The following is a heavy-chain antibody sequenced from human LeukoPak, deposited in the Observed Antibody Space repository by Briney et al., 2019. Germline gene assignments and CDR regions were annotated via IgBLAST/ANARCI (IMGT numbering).Heavy chain of an antibody. Sequence: GASVKVSCKASGGTFSSYAISWVRQAPGQGLEWMGWINPNSGGTNYAQKFQGRVTMTRDTSISTAYMELSRLRSDDTAVYYCARTYYDFWSGRSYYFDYWGQGTLVTVSS. CDR1: GGTFSSYA. V-gene: IGHV1-2*02. CDR3: ARTYYDFWSGRSYYFDY. D-gene: IGHD3-3*01. CDR2: INPNSGGT. J-gene: IGHJ4*02.